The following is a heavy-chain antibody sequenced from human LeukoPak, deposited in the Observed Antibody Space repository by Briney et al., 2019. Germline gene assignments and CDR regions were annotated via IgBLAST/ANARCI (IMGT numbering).Heavy chain of an antibody. CDR1: GFTFSTCG. CDR2: IRYDGSNK. D-gene: IGHD3-22*01. CDR3: AKDFFDYYDSSGGLFDY. J-gene: IGHJ4*02. V-gene: IGHV3-30*02. Sequence: PGGSLRLSCAASGFTFSTCGMHWVRQPPGKGLEWVAFIRYDGSNKYFADSLKGRFTISRDNSKNTLYLQMNSLRAEDTAVYYCAKDFFDYYDSSGGLFDYWGQGTLVTVSS.